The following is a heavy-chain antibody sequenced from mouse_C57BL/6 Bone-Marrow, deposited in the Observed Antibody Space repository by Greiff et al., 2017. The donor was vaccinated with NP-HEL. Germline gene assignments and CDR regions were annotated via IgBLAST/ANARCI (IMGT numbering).Heavy chain of an antibody. Sequence: VQLQQSGGGLVKPGGSLKLSCAASGFTFSDYGMHWVRQAPEKGLEWVAYISSGSSTIYYADTVKGRFTISRDNAKNTLFLQMTSLRSEDTAMYYCARPPWFAYWGQGTLVTVSA. CDR2: ISSGSSTI. J-gene: IGHJ3*01. CDR3: ARPPWFAY. V-gene: IGHV5-17*01. CDR1: GFTFSDYG.